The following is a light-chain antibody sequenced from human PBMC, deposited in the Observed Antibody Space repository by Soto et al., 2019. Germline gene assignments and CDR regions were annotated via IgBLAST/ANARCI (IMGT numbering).Light chain of an antibody. V-gene: IGKV3-20*01. CDR2: GAS. CDR1: QDIGTNY. Sequence: EIVLTQSPGTLSLSPGEGATLSCSSSQDIGTNYLAWYQQKPGLAPRILIFGASSRASGVPARFSGSGSRTEYTLTISRLEPVYAVVYCYQQFGSSPYMYTFGQGTKLEI. J-gene: IGKJ2*01. CDR3: QQFGSSPYMYT.